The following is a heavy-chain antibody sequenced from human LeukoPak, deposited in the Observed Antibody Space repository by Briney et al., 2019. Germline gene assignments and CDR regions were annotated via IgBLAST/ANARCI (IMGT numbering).Heavy chain of an antibody. CDR1: DYTFTNYG. V-gene: IGHV1-2*02. Sequence: ASVKVSCKASDYTFTNYGVSWVRQAPGQGLEWMGWINCNTAGTNYAQKFQGRVTMTRDTSISTVYMELSRLTSDDTAVYYCARDLGIYCSSISCPPDYWGQGTLVTVSS. CDR2: INCNTAGT. J-gene: IGHJ4*02. CDR3: ARDLGIYCSSISCPPDY. D-gene: IGHD2-2*01.